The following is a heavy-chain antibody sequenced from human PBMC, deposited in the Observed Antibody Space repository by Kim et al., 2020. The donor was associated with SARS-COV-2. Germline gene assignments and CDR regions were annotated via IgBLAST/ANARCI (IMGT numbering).Heavy chain of an antibody. J-gene: IGHJ4*02. CDR3: ALLTTTVTTFGY. CDR2: ICSGGST. CDR1: GFTVSSYY. Sequence: GGSLRLSCAASGFTVSSYYMSWVRQAPGKGLEWVSVICSGGSTYYADSVKGRCTISSHNSKNTLYLQMNSLRAEDTAVYYCALLTTTVTTFGYWGQGTLVTVSS. V-gene: IGHV3-53*04. D-gene: IGHD4-17*01.